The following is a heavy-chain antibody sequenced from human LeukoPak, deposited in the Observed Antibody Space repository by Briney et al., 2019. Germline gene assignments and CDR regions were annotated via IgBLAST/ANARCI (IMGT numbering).Heavy chain of an antibody. CDR1: GYTFTGYY. Sequence: ASVKVSCKASGYTFTGYYMHWVRQAPGQGLEWMGWINPNSGGTNYAQKFQGRVTMTRDTSISTAYMELSRLRSDDTAVYYCAREPNYDTLTGLDPWGQGTLVTVSS. J-gene: IGHJ5*02. V-gene: IGHV1-2*02. CDR3: AREPNYDTLTGLDP. CDR2: INPNSGGT. D-gene: IGHD3-9*01.